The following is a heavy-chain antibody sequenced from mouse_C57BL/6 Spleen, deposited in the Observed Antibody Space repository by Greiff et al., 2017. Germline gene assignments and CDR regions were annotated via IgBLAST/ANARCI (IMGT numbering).Heavy chain of an antibody. V-gene: IGHV1-53*01. J-gene: IGHJ1*03. CDR1: GYTFTSYW. CDR3: GTTKTRYWYFDD. Sequence: QVQLQQPGTELVKPGASVKLSCKASGYTFTSYWMHWVKQRPGQGLEWIGNINPSNGGTNYNEKFKSKATLTVDKSSSTAYLQLNSLPSEDSAVXYCGTTKTRYWYFDDWGTGTTVTVSS. CDR2: INPSNGGT.